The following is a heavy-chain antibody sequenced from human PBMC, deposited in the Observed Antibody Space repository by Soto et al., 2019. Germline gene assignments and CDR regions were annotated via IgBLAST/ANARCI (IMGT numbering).Heavy chain of an antibody. CDR2: VYYTGST. CDR3: ARTIHSGSLSQLEY. V-gene: IGHV4-59*01. Sequence: PSETLSLTCTVSGGSTRNYYWSWIRQPPGKGLEWIGYVYYTGSTNYIPSLESRVTISVDPSNRQFSLTLNSVTAADTAIYYCARTIHSGSLSQLEYWGQGLQVTVSS. J-gene: IGHJ4*02. D-gene: IGHD1-26*01. CDR1: GGSTRNYY.